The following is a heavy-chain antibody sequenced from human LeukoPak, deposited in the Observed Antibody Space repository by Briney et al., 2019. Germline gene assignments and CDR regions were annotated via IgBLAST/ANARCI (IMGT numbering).Heavy chain of an antibody. Sequence: GGSLRLSCAASGFTFSSYGMHWVRQAPGKGLEWVAFIRYDGSNKYYADSVKGRFTISRDNSKNTLYLQMNSLRAEDTAVYYCARDSQFRYYYYYMDVWGKGTTVTVSS. J-gene: IGHJ6*03. CDR2: IRYDGSNK. V-gene: IGHV3-30*02. CDR3: ARDSQFRYYYYYMDV. CDR1: GFTFSSYG.